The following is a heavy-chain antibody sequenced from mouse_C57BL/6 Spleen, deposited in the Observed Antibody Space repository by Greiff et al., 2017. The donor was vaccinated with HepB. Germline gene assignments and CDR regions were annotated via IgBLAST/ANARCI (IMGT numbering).Heavy chain of an antibody. CDR3: LIYYDYDGGDWYFDV. CDR1: GYTFTSYW. Sequence: QVQLQQPGAELVKPGASVKLSCKASGYTFTSYWMQWVKQRPGQGLEWIGEIDPSDSYTNYNQKFKGKATLTVDTSSSTAYMQLSSLTSEDSAVYYCLIYYDYDGGDWYFDVWGTGTTVTVSS. D-gene: IGHD2-4*01. CDR2: IDPSDSYT. J-gene: IGHJ1*03. V-gene: IGHV1-50*01.